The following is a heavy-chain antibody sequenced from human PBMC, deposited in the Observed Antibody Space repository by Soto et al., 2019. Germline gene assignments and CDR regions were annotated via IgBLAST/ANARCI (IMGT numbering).Heavy chain of an antibody. CDR1: GFSLSARGVG. D-gene: IGHD2-15*01. J-gene: IGHJ5*02. Sequence: QITLRESGPTLVTPTQTLTLTCTFSGFSLSARGVGVGWIRQPPGEALEWLALFFWDDDKRYSPSLKSRLTITKDTSKNQVVLIMTNTDPVDTATYYCVHSLRRDNCRGGNCYRFDVWGQGTPVTVS. CDR3: VHSLRRDNCRGGNCYRFDV. V-gene: IGHV2-5*02. CDR2: FFWDDDK.